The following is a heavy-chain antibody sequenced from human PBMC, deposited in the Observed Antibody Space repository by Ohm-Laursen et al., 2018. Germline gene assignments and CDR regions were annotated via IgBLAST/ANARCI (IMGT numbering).Heavy chain of an antibody. J-gene: IGHJ6*02. CDR3: ARVEGYQLLYYYYYYGMDV. V-gene: IGHV1-2*02. CDR1: GYTFTGYY. Sequence: VSSVKVSCKASGYTFTGYYMHWVRQAPGQGLEWMGWINPNSGGTNYAQKFQGRVTMTRDTSISTAYMELSRLRSDDTAVYYCARVEGYQLLYYYYYYGMDVWGQGTTVTVSS. CDR2: INPNSGGT. D-gene: IGHD2-2*01.